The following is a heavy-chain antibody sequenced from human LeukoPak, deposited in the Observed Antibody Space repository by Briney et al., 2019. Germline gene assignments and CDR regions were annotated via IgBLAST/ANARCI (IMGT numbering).Heavy chain of an antibody. Sequence: GGSLRLSCAASGFTFSSYWMSWVRQAPGKGLEWVSVIYSGGSTYYADSVKGRFTISRDNSKNTLYLQMNSLRAEDTAVYYCARLGVLAAAALDYWGQGTLVTVSS. CDR1: GFTFSSYW. V-gene: IGHV3-53*01. J-gene: IGHJ4*02. CDR2: IYSGGST. D-gene: IGHD6-13*01. CDR3: ARLGVLAAAALDY.